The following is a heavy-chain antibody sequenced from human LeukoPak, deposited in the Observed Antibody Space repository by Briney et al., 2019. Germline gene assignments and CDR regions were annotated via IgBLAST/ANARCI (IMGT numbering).Heavy chain of an antibody. V-gene: IGHV3-21*01. CDR1: GFTFSSYS. D-gene: IGHD1-26*01. J-gene: IGHJ3*02. CDR2: ISSSSSYI. Sequence: GGSLRLSCAASGFTFSSYSMNWVRQAPGKGLEWVSSISSSSSYIYYADSVKGRFTISRDNAKNSLYLQMNSLRAEDTAVYYCAVVGATDLNAFDIWGQGTMVTVSS. CDR3: AVVGATDLNAFDI.